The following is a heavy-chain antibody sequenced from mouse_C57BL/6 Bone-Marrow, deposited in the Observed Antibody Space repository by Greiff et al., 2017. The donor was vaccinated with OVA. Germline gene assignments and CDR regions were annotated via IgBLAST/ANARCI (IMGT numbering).Heavy chain of an antibody. Sequence: QVQLQQSGPELVKPGASVKLSCKASGYTFTSYDINWVKQRPGQGLEWIGWIYPRDGSTKYNEKFKGKATLTVDTSSSTAYMELHSLTSEYSAVYFCARSYGNYRFAYWGQGTLVTVSA. CDR3: ARSYGNYRFAY. D-gene: IGHD2-1*01. J-gene: IGHJ3*01. CDR2: IYPRDGST. CDR1: GYTFTSYD. V-gene: IGHV1-85*01.